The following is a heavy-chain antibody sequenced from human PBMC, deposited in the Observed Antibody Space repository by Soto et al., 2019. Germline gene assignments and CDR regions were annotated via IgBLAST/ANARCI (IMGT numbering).Heavy chain of an antibody. CDR2: IYYSGIT. J-gene: IGHJ4*02. CDR3: ARHGSN. V-gene: IGHV4-39*01. CDR1: GVSISNSSYY. Sequence: QLQLQESGPGLVKPSETLSLTCTVSGVSISNSSYYSGWIRRPPGKGLEWIGTIYYSGITYYNPSLKSRVTISVDTSKNQFSLKLTSVTAADTAVYYCARHGSNWGQGTLVTVSS.